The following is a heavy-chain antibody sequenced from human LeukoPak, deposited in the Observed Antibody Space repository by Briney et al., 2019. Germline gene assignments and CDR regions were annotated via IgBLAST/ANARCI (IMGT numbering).Heavy chain of an antibody. J-gene: IGHJ6*03. CDR1: GYNFPIYR. CDR3: ARQGAAGKYYYYYMDV. CDR2: IYPDDSNT. V-gene: IGHV5-51*01. D-gene: IGHD6-13*01. Sequence: GESLKISCQGSGYNFPIYRIGWVRQMPGQGLEWMGIIYPDDSNTTYGPSFQGQVTISADKSINTAYLEWSSLKASDTAIYYCARQGAAGKYYYYYMDVWGKGTTVTVSS.